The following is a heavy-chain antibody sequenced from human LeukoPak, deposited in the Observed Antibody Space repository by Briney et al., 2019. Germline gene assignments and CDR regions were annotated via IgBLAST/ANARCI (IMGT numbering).Heavy chain of an antibody. CDR2: IYYSGSA. Sequence: PSQTLSLTCNVSGGSISSGDYFWSWIRQPPGKGLEWIGYIYYSGSAYYSPSLRSRFTISVDTSEDQFSLKLSSVTATDTAVYYCARAEVTAGTKYFDLWGRGTLVTVSS. D-gene: IGHD6-19*01. V-gene: IGHV4-30-4*01. J-gene: IGHJ2*01. CDR1: GGSISSGDYF. CDR3: ARAEVTAGTKYFDL.